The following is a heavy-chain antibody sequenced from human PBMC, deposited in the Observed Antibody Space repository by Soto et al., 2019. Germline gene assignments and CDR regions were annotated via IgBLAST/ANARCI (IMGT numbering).Heavy chain of an antibody. CDR1: GGSFSGYY. CDR2: INHSGST. V-gene: IGHV4-34*01. D-gene: IGHD3-22*01. CDR3: ARGGPYYYDSIGKPGDFDY. Sequence: QVQLQQWGAGLLKPSETLSLTCAVYGGSFSGYYWSWIRQPPGKGLEWIGEINHSGSTNYNPSLKSRVTISVDTSKNQFSLKLSSVTAADTAVYYCARGGPYYYDSIGKPGDFDYWGQGTLVTVSS. J-gene: IGHJ4*02.